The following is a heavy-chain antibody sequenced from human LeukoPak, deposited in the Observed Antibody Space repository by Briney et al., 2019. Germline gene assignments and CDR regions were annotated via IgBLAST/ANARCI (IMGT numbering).Heavy chain of an antibody. CDR2: ISSSSSYI. Sequence: SGGSLRLSCAASVFTFSSDSMNWVRQAPGKGLEWVSSISSSSSYIYYADSVKGRFTISRDNAKNSLYLQMNSLRAEDTAVYYCARPYYYDSSGYYYYYYGMDVWGQGTTVTVSS. J-gene: IGHJ6*02. CDR1: VFTFSSDS. V-gene: IGHV3-21*01. D-gene: IGHD3-22*01. CDR3: ARPYYYDSSGYYYYYYGMDV.